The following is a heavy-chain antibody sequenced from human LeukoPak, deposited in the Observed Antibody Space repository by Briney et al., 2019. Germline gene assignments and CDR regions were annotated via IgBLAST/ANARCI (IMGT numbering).Heavy chain of an antibody. CDR3: AREAPYGSGSYFVGSDYYYMDV. V-gene: IGHV3-11*01. J-gene: IGHJ6*03. CDR1: VFTSRDDN. D-gene: IGHD3-10*01. Sequence: GGSLRLSCAASVFTSRDDNTSWMREAPGKGVGRGSYISSSGITIYYADSVKGRFTISRENAKNSLYLQMNSLRAEDTAVYYCAREAPYGSGSYFVGSDYYYMDVWGEGTTVTVSS. CDR2: ISSSGITI.